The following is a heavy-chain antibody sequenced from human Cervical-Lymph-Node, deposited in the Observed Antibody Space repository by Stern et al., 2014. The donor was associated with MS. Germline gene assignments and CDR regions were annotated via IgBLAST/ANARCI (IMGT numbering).Heavy chain of an antibody. D-gene: IGHD6-6*01. CDR1: GITLSRYW. V-gene: IGHV3-74*02. J-gene: IGHJ4*02. Sequence: EMQLVESGGGLVQPGGSLRLSCAASGITLSRYWMHWVRQAPGKGLVWVSRINSDGSSTSYVDSVKGRFTISRDNAKNTLYLQMNSLRAEDTAAYYCARSVGSSSDYFDYWGQGTLVTVSS. CDR2: INSDGSST. CDR3: ARSVGSSSDYFDY.